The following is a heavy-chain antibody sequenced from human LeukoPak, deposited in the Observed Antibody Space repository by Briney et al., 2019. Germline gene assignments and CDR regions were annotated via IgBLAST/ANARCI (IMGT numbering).Heavy chain of an antibody. Sequence: TSETLSLTCAVYGGSFSGYYWSWIRQPPGKGLEWIGEINHSGSTNYNPSLKSRVTISVDTSKNQFSLKLSSVTAADTAVYCCARCSSGYYRYYYDSSGPFDYWGQGTLVTVSS. V-gene: IGHV4-34*01. J-gene: IGHJ4*02. CDR1: GGSFSGYY. CDR3: ARCSSGYYRYYYDSSGPFDY. CDR2: INHSGST. D-gene: IGHD3-22*01.